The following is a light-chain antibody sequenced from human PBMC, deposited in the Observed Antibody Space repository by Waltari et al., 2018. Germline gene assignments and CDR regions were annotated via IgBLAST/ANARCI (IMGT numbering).Light chain of an antibody. CDR1: QSIRTN. V-gene: IGKV3-15*01. Sequence: EIVMTQSPATLSMSPGERATLDCRASQSIRTNLAWYQQRPGQAPRLLIYDTSTRATGIPVKFSGSGSGTEFTLTISDLQPEDFAVYYCQQYNNWPPLYTFGQGTKLDIK. CDR2: DTS. J-gene: IGKJ2*01. CDR3: QQYNNWPPLYT.